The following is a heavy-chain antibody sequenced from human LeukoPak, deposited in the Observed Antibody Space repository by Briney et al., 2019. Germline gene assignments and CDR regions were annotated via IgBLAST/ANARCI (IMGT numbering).Heavy chain of an antibody. D-gene: IGHD5-24*01. CDR3: ARESNVEMATFSLLY. J-gene: IGHJ4*02. CDR1: GYTFTSYG. CDR2: IIPIFGTA. V-gene: IGHV1-69*05. Sequence: SVKVSCKASGYTFTSYGISWVRQAPGQGLEWMGRIIPIFGTANYAQKFQGRVTITTDESTSTAYMELSSLRSEDTAVYYCARESNVEMATFSLLYWGQGTLVTVSS.